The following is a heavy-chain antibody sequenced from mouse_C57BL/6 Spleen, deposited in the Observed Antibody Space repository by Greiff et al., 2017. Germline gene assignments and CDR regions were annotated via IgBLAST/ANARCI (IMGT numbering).Heavy chain of an antibody. V-gene: IGHV3-6*01. CDR2: ISYDGSN. J-gene: IGHJ1*03. D-gene: IGHD2-12*01. CDR3: ARGAYYRPWYFDV. CDR1: GYSITSGYY. Sequence: DVKLQESGPGLVKPSQSLSLTCSVTGYSITSGYYWNWIRQFPGNKLEWMGYISYDGSNNYNPSLKNRISITRDTAKNQFFLKLNSVTTEDTATYYCARGAYYRPWYFDVWGTGTTVTVSS.